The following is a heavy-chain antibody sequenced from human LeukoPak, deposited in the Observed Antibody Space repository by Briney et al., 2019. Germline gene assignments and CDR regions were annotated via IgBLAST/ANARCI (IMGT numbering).Heavy chain of an antibody. CDR1: GFRFDDHA. Sequence: PGGSLRLSCAASGFRFDDHAMHWVRQPPGKGLEWVLGISWNGDTIGYADSVKGRFTISRDNAKNSLNLQMNSLRAEDTAVYYCAREAVVDRSTGATGYYYYYYMDVWGKGTTVTVSS. CDR2: ISWNGDTI. J-gene: IGHJ6*03. D-gene: IGHD2-2*01. V-gene: IGHV3-9*01. CDR3: AREAVVDRSTGATGYYYYYYMDV.